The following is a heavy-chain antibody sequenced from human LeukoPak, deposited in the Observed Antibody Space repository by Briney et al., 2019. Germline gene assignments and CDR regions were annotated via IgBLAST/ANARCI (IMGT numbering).Heavy chain of an antibody. CDR3: VRPVDYNNYRNNWFDP. Sequence: ASMKVSCKASGYTFTSYAMHWVRQAPGQRLEWMGWINAANGDTKYSQKFQGRVTITRDTSASTAHMELSSLRSEDTAVYYCVRPVDYNNYRNNWFDPWGQGTLVTVSS. CDR2: INAANGDT. CDR1: GYTFTSYA. J-gene: IGHJ5*02. D-gene: IGHD4-11*01. V-gene: IGHV1-3*01.